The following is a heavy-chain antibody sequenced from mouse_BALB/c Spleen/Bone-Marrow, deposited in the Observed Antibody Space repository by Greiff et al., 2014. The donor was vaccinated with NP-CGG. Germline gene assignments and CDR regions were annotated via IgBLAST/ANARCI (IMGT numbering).Heavy chain of an antibody. CDR2: IGVGGTYT. D-gene: IGHD1-1*01. Sequence: EVMLVESGGDLVKPGGSLKFSRAASGFSFSGYGMSWVRQTPDKRLEWVATIGVGGTYTYYPDSVKGRFTISRDNAKNTLYLRMSSLKSEDTAMYYCARPFTTVVATVFAYWGQGTLVTVSA. CDR1: GFSFSGYG. CDR3: ARPFTTVVATVFAY. J-gene: IGHJ3*01. V-gene: IGHV5-6*01.